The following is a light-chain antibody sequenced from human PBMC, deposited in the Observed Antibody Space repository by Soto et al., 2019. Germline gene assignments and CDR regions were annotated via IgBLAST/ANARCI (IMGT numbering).Light chain of an antibody. CDR1: SSDVGAYNY. CDR3: ISYAGSSIWV. Sequence: QSALTQPPSASGSPGQSVTISCTGTSSDVGAYNYVSWYQQHPGKAPKLMIYDVTKRPSGVPDRFSGSKSGNTASLTVSGLQAGDEADYYCISYAGSSIWVFGGGTKLNVL. V-gene: IGLV2-8*01. CDR2: DVT. J-gene: IGLJ3*02.